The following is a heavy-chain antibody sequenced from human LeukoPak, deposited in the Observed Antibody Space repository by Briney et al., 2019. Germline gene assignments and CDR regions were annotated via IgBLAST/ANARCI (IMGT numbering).Heavy chain of an antibody. CDR1: GFTFSSYW. Sequence: GGSLRLSRAASGFTFSSYWMSWVRQAPGKGLEWVANIKQDGSEKYYVDSVKGRFTISRDNSKNTLYLQMNSLRAEDTAVYYCARTPYCGGDCYYDYWGQGTLVTVSS. V-gene: IGHV3-7*01. CDR3: ARTPYCGGDCYYDY. D-gene: IGHD2-21*02. J-gene: IGHJ4*02. CDR2: IKQDGSEK.